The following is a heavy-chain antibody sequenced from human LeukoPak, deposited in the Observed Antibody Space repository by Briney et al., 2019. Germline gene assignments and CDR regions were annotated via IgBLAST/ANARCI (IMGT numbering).Heavy chain of an antibody. D-gene: IGHD6-19*01. CDR3: ARHVSSGWYAYYYYYMDV. J-gene: IGHJ6*03. CDR2: INHSGST. Sequence: PSETLSLTCAVYGGSSSGYYWSWIRQPPGKGLEWIGEINHSGSTNYNPSLKSRVTISVDTSKNQFSLKLSSVTAADTAVYYCARHVSSGWYAYYYYYMDVWGKGTTVTISS. CDR1: GGSSSGYY. V-gene: IGHV4-34*01.